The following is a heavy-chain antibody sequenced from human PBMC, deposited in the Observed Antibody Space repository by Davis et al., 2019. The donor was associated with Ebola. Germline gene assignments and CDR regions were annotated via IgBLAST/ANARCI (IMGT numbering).Heavy chain of an antibody. CDR3: ARDDKVMHFDY. J-gene: IGHJ4*02. D-gene: IGHD3-16*01. Sequence: SVKVSCKAPGGTFSSYAISWVRQAPGQGLEWMGGIIPILGIANYAQKFQGRVTITADESTSTAYMELSSLRSEDTAVYYCARDDKVMHFDYWGQGTLVTVSS. CDR2: IIPILGIA. V-gene: IGHV1-69*10. CDR1: GGTFSSYA.